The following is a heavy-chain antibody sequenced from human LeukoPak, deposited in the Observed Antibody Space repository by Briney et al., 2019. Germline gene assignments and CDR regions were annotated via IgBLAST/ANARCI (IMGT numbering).Heavy chain of an antibody. CDR2: IGFGGTNK. CDR3: AKVWGTYYDFWSGYSYFQH. CDR1: GFTFSHYG. V-gene: IGHV3-30*02. Sequence: GGSLRLSCAASGFTFSHYGMHWVRQAPGRGLEWLAFIGFGGTNKYYADSVQGRFSISRDNSKNTLYLQMNSLRAEDTAVYYCAKVWGTYYDFWSGYSYFQHWGQGTLVTVSS. D-gene: IGHD3-3*01. J-gene: IGHJ1*01.